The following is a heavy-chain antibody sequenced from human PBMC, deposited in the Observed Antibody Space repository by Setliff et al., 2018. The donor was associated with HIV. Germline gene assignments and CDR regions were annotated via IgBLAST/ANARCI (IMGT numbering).Heavy chain of an antibody. Sequence: LSLSCAASGFTFSHFGMHWVRQAPGKGLEWVTFIQYDGNNEYYADSVKGRFTISRDNAKNMLYLQMNSLRPEDTAVYYCVKEDITYDSWGQGTLVTVSS. CDR3: VKEDITYDS. V-gene: IGHV3-30*02. D-gene: IGHD2-15*01. J-gene: IGHJ4*02. CDR1: GFTFSHFG. CDR2: IQYDGNNE.